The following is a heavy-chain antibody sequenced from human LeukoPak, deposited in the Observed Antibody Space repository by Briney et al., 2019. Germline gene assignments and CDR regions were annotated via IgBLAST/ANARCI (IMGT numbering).Heavy chain of an antibody. V-gene: IGHV3-23*01. CDR1: GFTFSSYA. CDR3: ARDRSEYYYYAMDV. J-gene: IGHJ6*02. Sequence: GGSLRLSCAASGFTFSSYAMSWVRQAPGKGLEWVSVISGSGGSTYSADSVKGRFTISRDNSKNTLYLQMNSLRVEDTAVYYCARDRSEYYYYAMDVWGQGATVTVSS. CDR2: ISGSGGST.